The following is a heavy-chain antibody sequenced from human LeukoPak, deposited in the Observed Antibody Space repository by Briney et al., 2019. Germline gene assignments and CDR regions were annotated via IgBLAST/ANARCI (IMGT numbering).Heavy chain of an antibody. CDR1: GFTFSSYS. Sequence: GGSLRLSCAASGFTFSSYSMNWVRQAPGKGLEWVSAISGSGGSTYYADSVKGRFTISRDNSKNTLYLQMNSLRAEDTAVYYCGYSYGSTFYYYYYYMDVWGKGTTVTISS. V-gene: IGHV3-23*01. J-gene: IGHJ6*03. D-gene: IGHD5-18*01. CDR2: ISGSGGST. CDR3: GYSYGSTFYYYYYYMDV.